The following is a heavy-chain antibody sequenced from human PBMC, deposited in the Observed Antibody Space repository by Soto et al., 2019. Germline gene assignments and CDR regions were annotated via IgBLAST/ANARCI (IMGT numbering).Heavy chain of an antibody. Sequence: GGSLRLSCAASGFTFSSYGMHWVRQAPGKGLEWVAVISYDGSNKYYADSVKGRFTISRDNSKNTLYLQMNSLRAEDTAVYYCAKDARKGYCSSTSCYGPGVWWGLDYMDVWGKGTTVTVSS. CDR1: GFTFSSYG. D-gene: IGHD2-2*01. CDR2: ISYDGSNK. V-gene: IGHV3-30*18. J-gene: IGHJ6*03. CDR3: AKDARKGYCSSTSCYGPGVWWGLDYMDV.